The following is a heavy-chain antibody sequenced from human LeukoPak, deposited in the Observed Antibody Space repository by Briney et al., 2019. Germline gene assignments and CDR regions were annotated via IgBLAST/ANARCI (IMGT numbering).Heavy chain of an antibody. CDR1: GFTFSNAW. D-gene: IGHD3-3*01. CDR3: TTEVLRFLEWSLH. V-gene: IGHV3-15*01. Sequence: GGSLRLSCAASGFTFSNAWMSWVRQAPGKGLEWVGRIKSKTDGGTTDYAAPVKGRFTISRDDSKNTLYLQMNSLKTEDTAVYYCTTEVLRFLEWSLHWGQGTLVTVSS. CDR2: IKSKTDGGTT. J-gene: IGHJ4*02.